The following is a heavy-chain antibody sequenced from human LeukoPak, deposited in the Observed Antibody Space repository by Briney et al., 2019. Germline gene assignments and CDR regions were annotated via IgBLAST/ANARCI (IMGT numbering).Heavy chain of an antibody. CDR2: ISYDGSNK. CDR1: GFTFSSYG. Sequence: GGSLRLSCAASGFTFSSYGMHWVRQAPGKGLEWVAVISYDGSNKYYADSVKGRFTISRDNSKNTLYLQMNSLRAEDTAVYYCAKDLEDSSSPFDYWGQGTLVTVSS. J-gene: IGHJ4*02. CDR3: AKDLEDSSSPFDY. V-gene: IGHV3-30*18. D-gene: IGHD6-13*01.